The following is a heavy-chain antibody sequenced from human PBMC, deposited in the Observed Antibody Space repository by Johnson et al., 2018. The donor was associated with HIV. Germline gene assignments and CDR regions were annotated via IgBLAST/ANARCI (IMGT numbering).Heavy chain of an antibody. CDR3: ARDPDVTPGAFDI. D-gene: IGHD2-15*01. CDR1: GFTFSSYG. V-gene: IGHV3-30*03. Sequence: QVQLVESGGGVVQPGKSLRLSCAASGFTFSSYGLYWVRQAPGKGLEWVAVISFDGSSKYYADSVKVRFTISRDISNNTLHLQMNSLRAGDTAVYYCARDPDVTPGAFDIWGQGTMVTVSS. J-gene: IGHJ3*02. CDR2: ISFDGSSK.